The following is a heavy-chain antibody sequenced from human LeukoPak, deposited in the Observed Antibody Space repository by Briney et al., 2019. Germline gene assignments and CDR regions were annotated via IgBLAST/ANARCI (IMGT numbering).Heavy chain of an antibody. CDR3: ARGPRYCSGGSCYLASVYYYYYMDV. J-gene: IGHJ6*03. D-gene: IGHD2-15*01. Sequence: PSETLSLTCTVSGGSISSYYWSWIRQPPGKGLEWIGHIYYSGSTNYNPSLKSRVTISADTSKNQFSLKLSSVTAADTAVYYCARGPRYCSGGSCYLASVYYYYYMDVWGKGTTVTVSS. CDR2: IYYSGST. CDR1: GGSISSYY. V-gene: IGHV4-59*01.